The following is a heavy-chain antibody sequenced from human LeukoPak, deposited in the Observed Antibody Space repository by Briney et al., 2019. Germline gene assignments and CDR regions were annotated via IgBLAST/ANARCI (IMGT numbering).Heavy chain of an antibody. V-gene: IGHV4-4*07. CDR2: IYTSGST. Sequence: SETLSLTCTVSGGSISSYYWSWIRQPAGKGLEWIGRIYTSGSTNYNPSLKSRVTMSVDTSKNQFSLKLSSVTAADTAVYYCARDRYYYGSSGYYYYFDYWGQGTLVTVSS. J-gene: IGHJ4*02. CDR3: ARDRYYYGSSGYYYYFDY. D-gene: IGHD3-22*01. CDR1: GGSISSYY.